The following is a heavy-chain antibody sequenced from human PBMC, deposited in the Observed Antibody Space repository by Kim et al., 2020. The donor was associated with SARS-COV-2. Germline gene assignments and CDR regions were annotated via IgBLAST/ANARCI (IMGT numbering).Heavy chain of an antibody. V-gene: IGHV4-39*07. D-gene: IGHD5-18*01. J-gene: IGHJ4*02. CDR1: GGSISSSSYY. CDR3: ARDLRVGYSYGYEPIDY. Sequence: SETLSLTCTVSGGSISSSSYYWGWIRQPPGKGLEWIGSIYYSGSTYYNPSLKSRVTISVDTSKNQFSLKLSSVTAADTAVYYCARDLRVGYSYGYEPIDYWGQGTLVTVSS. CDR2: IYYSGST.